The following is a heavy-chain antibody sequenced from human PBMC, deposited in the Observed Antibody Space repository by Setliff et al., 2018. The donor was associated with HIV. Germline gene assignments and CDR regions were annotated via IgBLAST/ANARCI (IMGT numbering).Heavy chain of an antibody. CDR1: GGTFTTYG. CDR2: ISGYNGNT. D-gene: IGHD6-19*01. J-gene: IGHJ6*02. Sequence: SVKVSCKASGGTFTTYGITWVRQAPGQGLEWMGWISGYNGNTNYAQKFQGRVTMTTDTSTNTAYMELRSLRSDDTAVYYCVRIEFSGWVGFYYFDMDVWGQGTTVTVSS. CDR3: VRIEFSGWVGFYYFDMDV. V-gene: IGHV1-18*01.